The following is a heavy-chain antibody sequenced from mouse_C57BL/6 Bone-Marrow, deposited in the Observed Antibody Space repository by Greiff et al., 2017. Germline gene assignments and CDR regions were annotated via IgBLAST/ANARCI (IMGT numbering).Heavy chain of an antibody. CDR2: FFPGSGSI. Sequence: QVQLQQSGAELVKPGASVKLSCKASGYTFTEYTIHWVKQRSGQGREWIGWFFPGSGSIKYNEKFKEKATLTAEKSSSTVSRELSSVTSEDSAVYFCAGHETGDSYCFDYWGQGTTLTVSS. J-gene: IGHJ2*01. CDR1: GYTFTEYT. D-gene: IGHD3-3*01. CDR3: AGHETGDSYCFDY. V-gene: IGHV1-62-2*01.